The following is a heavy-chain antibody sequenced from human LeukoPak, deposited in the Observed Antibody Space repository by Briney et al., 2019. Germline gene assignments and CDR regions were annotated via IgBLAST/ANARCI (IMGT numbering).Heavy chain of an antibody. Sequence: SETLSLTCTVSGGSISSYYWSWVRQPPGKGLEWIGYIYNSGSTKYNPSLKSRVTISVDTSKNQFSLSLSSVTAADTAVYYCARESPVGAIDYWGQGILVTVSS. CDR2: IYNSGST. CDR1: GGSISSYY. CDR3: ARESPVGAIDY. D-gene: IGHD1-26*01. V-gene: IGHV4-59*01. J-gene: IGHJ4*02.